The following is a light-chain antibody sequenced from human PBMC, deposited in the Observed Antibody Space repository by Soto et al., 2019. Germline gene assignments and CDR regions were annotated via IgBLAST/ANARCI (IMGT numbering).Light chain of an antibody. CDR2: DVS. Sequence: QSALTQPASVSGSPGQSITISCTGTSSDVGGYNYVSWYQQHPGKAPKLMIYDVSNRPSGVSNRFSGSRSGYTASLTISGVQDEDEADYYCSTYTSSSSLDVFGTGTKLTVL. CDR3: STYTSSSSLDV. V-gene: IGLV2-14*01. CDR1: SSDVGGYNY. J-gene: IGLJ1*01.